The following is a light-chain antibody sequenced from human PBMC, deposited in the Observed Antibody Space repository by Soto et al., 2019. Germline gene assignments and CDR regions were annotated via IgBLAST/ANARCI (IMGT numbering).Light chain of an antibody. V-gene: IGKV1-9*01. CDR2: AAS. Sequence: DIQLTQSPSFLSASVGDRVTITCRASQGISSYLAWYQQKPGKAPKLLIYAASTLQSGVPSRFSGSGSGTDVTLTISSLQPEDFATYYCQQSYTVPITFGRGTRLEIK. J-gene: IGKJ5*01. CDR1: QGISSY. CDR3: QQSYTVPIT.